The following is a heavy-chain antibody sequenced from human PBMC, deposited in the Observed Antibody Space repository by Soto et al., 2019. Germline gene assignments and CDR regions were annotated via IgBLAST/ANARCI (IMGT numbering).Heavy chain of an antibody. CDR3: AILYQVYTSEQ. CDR2: IFPGDSDT. V-gene: IGHV5-51*01. D-gene: IGHD6-19*01. CDR1: GNTLRNYW. J-gene: IGHJ4*02. Sequence: ESLKISCQASGNTLRNYWIGWVRQTPGRGLEWMGIIFPGDSDTKYSPSYQSRVTVSADSSITTAYLQWRSLRASDSALYYWAILYQVYTSEQWGQGTLVTVS.